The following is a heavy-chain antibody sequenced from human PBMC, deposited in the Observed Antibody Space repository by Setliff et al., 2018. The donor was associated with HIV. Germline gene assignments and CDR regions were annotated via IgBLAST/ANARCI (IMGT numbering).Heavy chain of an antibody. Sequence: SETLSLTCTVSSGSITSYSWNWIRQPPGKGLEWIGYIDGTPNYNPSLKSRVTISVDTSKNQFSLRLSSVTAADTAVYYCARETYYYDSIGYWRSDAFDVWGQGTMVTVSS. CDR1: SGSITSYS. V-gene: IGHV4-4*08. CDR3: ARETYYYDSIGYWRSDAFDV. J-gene: IGHJ3*01. D-gene: IGHD3-22*01. CDR2: IDGTP.